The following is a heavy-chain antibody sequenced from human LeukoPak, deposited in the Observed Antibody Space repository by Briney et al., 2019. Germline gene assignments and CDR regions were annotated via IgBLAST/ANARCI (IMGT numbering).Heavy chain of an antibody. CDR1: GFTFSSYA. CDR3: ARGGYDFWSGYKSQIDY. CDR2: ISGSGGST. D-gene: IGHD3-3*01. V-gene: IGHV3-23*01. J-gene: IGHJ4*02. Sequence: GGSLRLSCAASGFTFSSYAMSWVRQAPGKGLEWVSAISGSGGSTYYADSVKGRFTISRDNSKNTLYLQMNSLRAEDTAVYYCARGGYDFWSGYKSQIDYWGQGTLVTVSS.